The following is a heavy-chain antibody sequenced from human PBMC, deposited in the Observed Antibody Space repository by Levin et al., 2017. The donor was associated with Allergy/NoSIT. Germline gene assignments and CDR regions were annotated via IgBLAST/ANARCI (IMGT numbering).Heavy chain of an antibody. Sequence: KVSCQGSGYSFTSYWIGWVRQMPGKGLEWMGIIYPGDSDTRYSPSFQGQVTISADKSISTAYLQCSSLKASDTAIYYCARRGTRDYYYYMDVWGKGTTVTVSS. CDR3: ARRGTRDYYYYMDV. J-gene: IGHJ6*03. CDR1: GYSFTSYW. CDR2: IYPGDSDT. D-gene: IGHD1-1*01. V-gene: IGHV5-51*01.